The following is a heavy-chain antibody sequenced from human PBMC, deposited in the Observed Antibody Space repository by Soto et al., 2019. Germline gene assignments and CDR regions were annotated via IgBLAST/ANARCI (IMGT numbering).Heavy chain of an antibody. CDR1: GLTFSSYS. Sequence: GGSLRLSCAACGLTFSSYSLSWVRQAPWKGLEWVSAISGSDVSRYYADSVKGRFTISRDNSKKTLYLKMNSLRAEDTAIYHFAEPSYIFGVVITGAFDDLLQRTLVAFCS. V-gene: IGHV3-23*01. CDR3: AEPSYIFGVVITGAFDD. D-gene: IGHD3-3*02. J-gene: IGHJ4*02. CDR2: ISGSDVSR.